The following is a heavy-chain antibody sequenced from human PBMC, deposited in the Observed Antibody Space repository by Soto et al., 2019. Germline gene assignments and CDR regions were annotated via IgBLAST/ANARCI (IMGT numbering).Heavy chain of an antibody. CDR1: GFTFTTAW. J-gene: IGHJ6*03. CDR3: ARPAPGYSSGWYYYYMDV. V-gene: IGHV3-15*07. CDR2: IKSKTDGGTP. Sequence: GGSLRLSCAASGFTFTTAWINWVRQAPGKGLEWVGRIKSKTDGGTPDFAAPVRGRFAISRDDSKSMVYLQMNSLRAEDTAVYYCARPAPGYSSGWYYYYMDVWGKGTTVTVSS. D-gene: IGHD6-19*01.